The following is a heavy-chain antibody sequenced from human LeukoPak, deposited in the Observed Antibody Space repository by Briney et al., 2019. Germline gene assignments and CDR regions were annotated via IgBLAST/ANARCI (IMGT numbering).Heavy chain of an antibody. D-gene: IGHD3/OR15-3a*01. Sequence: PAGTLRLSCAASGFTFRSYWMTWVRQAPGQGLEWVANLNQYGDHKYYDDSVKGRFTISRDNARDSLYLEMNSLTVEDTAVYFCSRDLGTGRPHDFWGQGTLVTVSS. CDR2: LNQYGDHK. J-gene: IGHJ4*02. CDR1: GFTFRSYW. V-gene: IGHV3-7*01. CDR3: SRDLGTGRPHDF.